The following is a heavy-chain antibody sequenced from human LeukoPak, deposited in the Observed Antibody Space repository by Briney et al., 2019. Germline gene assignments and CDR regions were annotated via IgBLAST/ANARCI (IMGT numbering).Heavy chain of an antibody. CDR2: IHNRDGST. D-gene: IGHD6-19*01. J-gene: IGHJ4*02. V-gene: IGHV3-23*01. Sequence: GGSLRLSCAASGFTISSYAMSWVRQAPGKGLEWVSFIHNRDGSTYYADSVKGRFTISRDNSKNTLYLQMNSLRADDSAVYYCAKVLPVPGQPKTLFDYWGQGTLVTVSS. CDR3: AKVLPVPGQPKTLFDY. CDR1: GFTISSYA.